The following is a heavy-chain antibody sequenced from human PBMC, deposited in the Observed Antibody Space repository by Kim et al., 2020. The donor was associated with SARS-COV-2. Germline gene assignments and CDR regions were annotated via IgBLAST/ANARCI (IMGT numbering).Heavy chain of an antibody. CDR1: GYSFTSYW. CDR3: ARGGMVRGVFDAFDI. D-gene: IGHD3-10*01. CDR2: IYPGDSDT. J-gene: IGHJ3*02. V-gene: IGHV5-51*01. Sequence: GESLKISCKGSGYSFTSYWIGWVRQMPGKGLEWMGIIYPGDSDTRYSPSFQGQVTISADKSISTAYLQWSSLKASDTAMYHCARGGMVRGVFDAFDIWGQGTMVTVSS.